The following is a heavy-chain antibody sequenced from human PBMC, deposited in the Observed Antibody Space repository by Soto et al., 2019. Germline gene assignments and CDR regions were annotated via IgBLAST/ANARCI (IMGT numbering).Heavy chain of an antibody. Sequence: SETLSLTCAVYGGSFSGYYWSWIRQPPGKGLEWIGEINHSGSTNYNPSLKSRVTISVDTSKNQFSLKLSSVTAADTAVYYCARGSGYDFWSGYYTGWFGPWGQGTRVTVSS. CDR3: ARGSGYDFWSGYYTGWFGP. J-gene: IGHJ5*02. CDR2: INHSGST. D-gene: IGHD3-3*01. V-gene: IGHV4-34*01. CDR1: GGSFSGYY.